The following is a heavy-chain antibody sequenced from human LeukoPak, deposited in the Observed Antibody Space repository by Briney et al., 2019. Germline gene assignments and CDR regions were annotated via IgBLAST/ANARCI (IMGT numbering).Heavy chain of an antibody. Sequence: SQTLSLTCAIFGDSISSNSSWNWIRQSPSRGLEWLGRTYYRSKWYNDYAVSVKSRITSNPDTSKNQFSLQLNSVTPEDTAVYYCARGPGGRFDSWGQGTLVTVSP. J-gene: IGHJ4*02. V-gene: IGHV6-1*01. CDR1: GDSISSNSS. CDR2: TYYRSKWYN. CDR3: ARGPGGRFDS. D-gene: IGHD2-8*02.